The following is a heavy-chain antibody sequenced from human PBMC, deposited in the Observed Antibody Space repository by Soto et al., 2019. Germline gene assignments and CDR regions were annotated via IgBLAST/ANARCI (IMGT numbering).Heavy chain of an antibody. CDR1: GFTFSSYS. J-gene: IGHJ4*02. CDR3: ARDYYDSSGYLGLLDY. V-gene: IGHV3-48*01. Sequence: PGGSLRLSCAASGFTFSSYSMNWVRQAPGKGLEWVSYISSSSSTIYYADSVKGRFTISRDNAKNSLYLQMNSLRAEDTAVYYCARDYYDSSGYLGLLDYWGQGTLVTVSS. CDR2: ISSSSSTI. D-gene: IGHD3-22*01.